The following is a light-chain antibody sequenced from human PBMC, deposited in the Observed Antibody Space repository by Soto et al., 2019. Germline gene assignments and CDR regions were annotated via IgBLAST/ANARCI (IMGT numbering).Light chain of an antibody. CDR2: GAS. CDR1: QSVSSNY. V-gene: IGKV3-20*01. Sequence: EVVLTQSPGTLSLSPGDRATLSCRASQSVSSNYFTWYQQKPGQAPRLLIYGASRRATGIPDRFSGSGSGTDFTLTISRLEPEDFAVYYCQQYDGPPPTFGGGTKVDLK. J-gene: IGKJ4*01. CDR3: QQYDGPPPT.